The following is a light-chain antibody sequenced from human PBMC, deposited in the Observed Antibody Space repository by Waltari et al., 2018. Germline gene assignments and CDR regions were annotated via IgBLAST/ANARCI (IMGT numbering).Light chain of an antibody. J-gene: IGKJ5*01. CDR2: DAS. CDR3: QQYDNLPPLIT. Sequence: DIQMTQSPSSLSASVGDRVTITCQASQDISNYLNWYQQKPGKAPKLLIYDASNLEAGVPSRFSGSGSGTEFTFTISSLQPEDIATYYCQQYDNLPPLITFGQGTRLEIK. V-gene: IGKV1-33*01. CDR1: QDISNY.